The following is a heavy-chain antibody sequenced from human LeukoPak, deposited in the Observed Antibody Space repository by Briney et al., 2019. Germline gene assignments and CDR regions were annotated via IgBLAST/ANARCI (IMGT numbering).Heavy chain of an antibody. J-gene: IGHJ1*01. V-gene: IGHV3-33*01. D-gene: IGHD6-19*01. Sequence: GRSLRLSCAASGFTFSYYGIHWVRQAPGKGLGWVAVIWYDGSNKYYADSVKGRFTISRDNSKNTLYLQMNSLRVEDTAVYYCATDRGLYSSGWYFFQYWGQGTLVTVSS. CDR3: ATDRGLYSSGWYFFQY. CDR2: IWYDGSNK. CDR1: GFTFSYYG.